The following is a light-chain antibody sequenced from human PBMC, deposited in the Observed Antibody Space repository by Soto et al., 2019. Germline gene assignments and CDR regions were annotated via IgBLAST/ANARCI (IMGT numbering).Light chain of an antibody. V-gene: IGKV3-20*01. J-gene: IGKJ2*01. Sequence: EMALTQSPGTLSLSPGERATLSCKASQSVTSRYLARYQQKPGQAPRLLIYGASSRATGIPDRFSGSGSGTDFTLTISRLEPEDFAVYFCQQYNNSPEYTFGQGTKLEIK. CDR1: QSVTSRY. CDR2: GAS. CDR3: QQYNNSPEYT.